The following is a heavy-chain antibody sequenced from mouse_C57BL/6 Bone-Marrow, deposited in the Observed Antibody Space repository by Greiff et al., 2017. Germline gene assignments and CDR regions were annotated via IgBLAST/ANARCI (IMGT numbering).Heavy chain of an antibody. Sequence: QVQLQQPGAELVMPGASVKLSCKASGYTFTSYWMHWVKRRPGQGLQWIGEIAPPDSYTNYNQKLKGKFTLTVDKSSSTAYMQLSSLTSENSAVYYGASRAVVATSYYFDDWGQGTTLTVSS. V-gene: IGHV1-69*01. D-gene: IGHD1-1*01. J-gene: IGHJ2*01. CDR1: GYTFTSYW. CDR3: ASRAVVATSYYFDD. CDR2: IAPPDSYT.